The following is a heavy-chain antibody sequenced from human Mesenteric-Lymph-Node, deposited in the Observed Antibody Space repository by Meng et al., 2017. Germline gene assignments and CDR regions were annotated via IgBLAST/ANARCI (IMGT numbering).Heavy chain of an antibody. CDR2: IWYDGRYR. CDR1: GFTFSDYG. D-gene: IGHD1-26*01. Sequence: GGSLRLSCAVSGFTFSDYGMHWVRQAPGKGLEWVASIWYDGRYRFHADSVKGRFTISRDYSKDTLYLEMNSLRVEDTAVYYCAREAGATLQNDAFDVWGQGTMVTVSS. CDR3: AREAGATLQNDAFDV. V-gene: IGHV3-33*01. J-gene: IGHJ3*01.